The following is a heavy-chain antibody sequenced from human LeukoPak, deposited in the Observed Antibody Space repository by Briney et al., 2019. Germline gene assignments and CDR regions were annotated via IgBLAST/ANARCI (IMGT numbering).Heavy chain of an antibody. V-gene: IGHV1-18*04. Sequence: SSVKVSCKGCGYTFTGYYMHWVRQAPGQGVEGMGWSNAYNWKTNHAQKFQGRVTMTADTSTNTAYIEVRGLISDDTAVYYCARDRYLDCSGGTCYLDYWGQGTLVTVPS. J-gene: IGHJ4*02. CDR3: ARDRYLDCSGGTCYLDY. D-gene: IGHD2-15*01. CDR2: SNAYNWKT. CDR1: GYTFTGYY.